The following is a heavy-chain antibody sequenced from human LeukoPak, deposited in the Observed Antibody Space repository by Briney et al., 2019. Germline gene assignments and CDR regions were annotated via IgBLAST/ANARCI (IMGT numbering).Heavy chain of an antibody. D-gene: IGHD6-19*01. CDR2: ISYDGSNK. J-gene: IGHJ4*02. CDR1: GFTFSSYG. Sequence: GRSLRLSCAASGFTFSSYGMHWVRQAPGKGLEWVAVISYDGSNKYYADSVKGRFTISRDNSKNTLYLQMNSLRAEDTAVYYCAKVTASGWYYFDYWGQGTLVTVSS. V-gene: IGHV3-30*18. CDR3: AKVTASGWYYFDY.